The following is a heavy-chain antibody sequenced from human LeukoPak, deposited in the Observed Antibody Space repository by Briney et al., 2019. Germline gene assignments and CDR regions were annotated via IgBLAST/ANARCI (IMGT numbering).Heavy chain of an antibody. CDR1: GGSISSCSYY. CDR2: IYYSGRP. Sequence: PSETLSLTCTVSGGSISSCSYYWVWIRQPPGKGLEWIGNIYYSGRPNYNPSLEGRLTISVDTSKNQFSLKLSSVTAADTAVYYCAGSGFFDWSSFDYWGQGTLVTVSS. J-gene: IGHJ4*02. CDR3: AGSGFFDWSSFDY. V-gene: IGHV4-39*07. D-gene: IGHD3-9*01.